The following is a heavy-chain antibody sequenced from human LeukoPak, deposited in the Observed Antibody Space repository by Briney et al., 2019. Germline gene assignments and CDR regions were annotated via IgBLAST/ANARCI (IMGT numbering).Heavy chain of an antibody. CDR2: IYYSGST. CDR1: GGSISTYY. D-gene: IGHD3-22*01. V-gene: IGHV4-59*01. J-gene: IGHJ4*02. CDR3: ATERDYYDSSSCTYYFAY. Sequence: PSETLSLTCTVSGGSISTYYWSWIRQPPGKGLEWIGYIYYSGSTNYNPSLKSRVTISVDTSKNQFSLKLSSVTAADTAVYYCATERDYYDSSSCTYYFAYWGQGTLVTVSS.